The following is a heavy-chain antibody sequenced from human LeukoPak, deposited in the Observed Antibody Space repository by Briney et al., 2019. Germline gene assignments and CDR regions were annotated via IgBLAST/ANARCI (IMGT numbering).Heavy chain of an antibody. D-gene: IGHD6-13*01. CDR1: GYTFTSYD. J-gene: IGHJ4*02. V-gene: IGHV1-8*01. Sequence: ASVKVSCKASGYTFTSYDINWVRQATGQGLEWMGWMNPNSGNTGYAQKFRGRVTLIRNTSISTAYMDLSSLRSEDTAVYYCARGGIPAAVDFAYWGQGTLVTVSS. CDR2: MNPNSGNT. CDR3: ARGGIPAAVDFAY.